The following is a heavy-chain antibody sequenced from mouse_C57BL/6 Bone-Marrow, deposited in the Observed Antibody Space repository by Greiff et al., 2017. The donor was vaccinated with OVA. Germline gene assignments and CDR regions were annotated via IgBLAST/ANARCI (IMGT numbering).Heavy chain of an antibody. J-gene: IGHJ1*03. CDR1: GFTFSSYA. CDR3: ARSSYYYGSSYWWYFDV. CDR2: ISDGGSYT. V-gene: IGHV5-4*03. D-gene: IGHD1-1*01. Sequence: EVKLMESGGGLVKPGGSLKLSCAASGFTFSSYAMSWVRQTPEKRLEWVATISDGGSYTYYPDNVKGRFTISRDNAKNNLYLQMSHLKSEDTAMYYCARSSYYYGSSYWWYFDVWGTGTTVTVSS.